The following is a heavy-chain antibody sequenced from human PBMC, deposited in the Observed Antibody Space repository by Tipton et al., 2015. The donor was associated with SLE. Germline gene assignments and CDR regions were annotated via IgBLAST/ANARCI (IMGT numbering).Heavy chain of an antibody. CDR3: ARADYSNGNFFSNY. D-gene: IGHD4-11*01. CDR1: GFSLSDYY. V-gene: IGHV3-72*01. J-gene: IGHJ4*02. Sequence: SLRLSCAVSGFSLSDYYMDWVRQAPGKGLEWVGRTRNKTKSYTTEYAASVQGRFTISRDASENSLFLQMNSLKTEDTAVYYCARADYSNGNFFSNYWGQGTQVTVSS. CDR2: TRNKTKSYTT.